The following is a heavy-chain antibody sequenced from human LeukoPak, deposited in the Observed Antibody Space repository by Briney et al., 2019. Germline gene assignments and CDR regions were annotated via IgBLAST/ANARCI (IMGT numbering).Heavy chain of an antibody. CDR1: RINFNSYW. Sequence: GGSLRLSCAVSRINFNSYWMTWVRQAPGKGLEWVANIKQDGSETYYMDSVKGRFSISRDNAKNSLYLQMNSPRAEDTAVYYCARALSDFWTGYFFDSWGQGTLVTVSS. CDR2: IKQDGSET. D-gene: IGHD3/OR15-3a*01. J-gene: IGHJ4*02. V-gene: IGHV3-7*01. CDR3: ARALSDFWTGYFFDS.